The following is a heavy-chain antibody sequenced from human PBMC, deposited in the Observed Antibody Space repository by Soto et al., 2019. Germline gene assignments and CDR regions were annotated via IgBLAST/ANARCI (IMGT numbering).Heavy chain of an antibody. CDR3: ARDRSGGGNYYDSSGYHYYGMDV. V-gene: IGHV1-69*06. J-gene: IGHJ6*02. CDR1: GGTFSSYA. D-gene: IGHD3-22*01. CDR2: IIPIFGTA. Sequence: GASVKVSCKASGGTFSSYAISWVRQAPGQGLEWMGGIIPIFGTANYAQKFQGRVTITADKSSSTAYMELSSLRSEDTAVYYCARDRSGGGNYYDSSGYHYYGMDVWGQETTVTVS.